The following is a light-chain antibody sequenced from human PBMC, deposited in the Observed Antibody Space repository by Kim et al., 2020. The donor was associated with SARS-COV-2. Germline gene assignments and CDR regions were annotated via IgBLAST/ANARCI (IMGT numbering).Light chain of an antibody. V-gene: IGKV3-20*01. CDR2: GAS. CDR1: QSVSSSY. Sequence: EIVLTQSPGTLSLSPGERATLSCRASQSVSSSYLAWYQQKPGQAPRLLIYGASSRATGIPDRFSGSGSGTDFTLTISRLEPEDFAVYYCQKYGSSPQRLTFGGGTKVDIK. CDR3: QKYGSSPQRLT. J-gene: IGKJ4*01.